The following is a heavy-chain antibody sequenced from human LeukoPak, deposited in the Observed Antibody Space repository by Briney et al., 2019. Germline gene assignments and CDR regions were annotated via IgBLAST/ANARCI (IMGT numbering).Heavy chain of an antibody. CDR2: INPNSGGT. J-gene: IGHJ4*02. V-gene: IGHV1-2*02. D-gene: IGHD3-10*01. CDR3: ARDRDYGSGIFDY. CDR1: GYTFTSYY. Sequence: ASVKVSCKASGYTFTSYYMHWVRQAPGQGLEWMGWINPNSGGTNYAQKFQGRVTTTRDTSISTAYMELNRLRSDDTAVYYCARDRDYGSGIFDYWGQGILVTVSS.